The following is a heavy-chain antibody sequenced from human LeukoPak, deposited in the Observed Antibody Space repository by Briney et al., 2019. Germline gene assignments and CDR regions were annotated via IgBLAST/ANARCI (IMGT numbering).Heavy chain of an antibody. J-gene: IGHJ6*02. CDR1: GFTFSSYS. V-gene: IGHV3-21*01. CDR3: ARSTVTTWRYYYGMDV. Sequence: KPGGSLRLSCAASGFTFSSYSMNWVRQAPGKGLEWLSSISSSSSYIYYADSVKGRFTISRDNAKNSLYLQMNSLRAEDTAVYYCARSTVTTWRYYYGMDVWGQGTTVTVSS. D-gene: IGHD4-11*01. CDR2: ISSSSSYI.